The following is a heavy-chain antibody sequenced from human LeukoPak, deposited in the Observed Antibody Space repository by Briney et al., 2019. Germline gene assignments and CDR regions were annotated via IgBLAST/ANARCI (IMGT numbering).Heavy chain of an antibody. CDR2: IHHSGST. V-gene: IGHV4-61*10. CDR3: ARAPTNFYSSANFDP. Sequence: PSETLSLTCTVSGGSISSGSYYWSWIRQPAGKGLEWIGEIHHSGSTNYNPSLKSRLTISVDTSKNQFSLKLSSVTAADTAVYYCARAPTNFYSSANFDPWGQGTLVTVSS. D-gene: IGHD6-19*01. CDR1: GGSISSGSYY. J-gene: IGHJ5*02.